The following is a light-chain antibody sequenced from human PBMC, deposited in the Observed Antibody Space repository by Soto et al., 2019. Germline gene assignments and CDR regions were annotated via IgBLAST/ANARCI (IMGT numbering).Light chain of an antibody. CDR2: WAS. CDR3: QQYYSTPGT. CDR1: QSVLYSSNNKNY. J-gene: IGKJ3*01. V-gene: IGKV4-1*01. Sequence: DIVMTQSPDSLAVSLGERATINCKSSQSVLYSSNNKNYLAWYQQKPGQPPKLLIYWASTRESGVPDRFSGSGSATDFTLTISSLQAEDVAVYYCQQYYSTPGTFGPGTKVDIK.